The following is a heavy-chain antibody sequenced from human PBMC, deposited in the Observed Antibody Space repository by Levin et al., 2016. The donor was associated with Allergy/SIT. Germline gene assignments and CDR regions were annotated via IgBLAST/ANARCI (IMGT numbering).Heavy chain of an antibody. D-gene: IGHD3-9*01. V-gene: IGHV3-30*02. CDR3: AKDGFGRIRYFDWLLGAPFDY. Sequence: VRQMPGKGLEWVANIQQDGSEKYYADSVKGRFTISRDNSKNTLYLQMNSLRAEDTAVYYCAKDGFGRIRYFDWLLGAPFDYWGQGTLVTVSS. J-gene: IGHJ4*02. CDR2: IQQDGSEK.